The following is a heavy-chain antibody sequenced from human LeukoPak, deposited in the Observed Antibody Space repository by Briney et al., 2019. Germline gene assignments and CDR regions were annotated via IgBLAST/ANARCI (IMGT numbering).Heavy chain of an antibody. Sequence: GGSLRLSCAASGFTLSSYSMNWVRQAPGKGLEWVSSISSSSSYIYYADSVKGRFTISRDNAKNSLYLQMNSLRAEDTAVYYCARLNVAGYDWYAFDIWGQGTMVTVSS. CDR2: ISSSSSYI. V-gene: IGHV3-21*01. J-gene: IGHJ3*02. CDR3: ARLNVAGYDWYAFDI. CDR1: GFTLSSYS. D-gene: IGHD5-12*01.